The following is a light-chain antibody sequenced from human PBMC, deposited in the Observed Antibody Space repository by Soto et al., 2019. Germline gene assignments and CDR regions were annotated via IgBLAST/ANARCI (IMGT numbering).Light chain of an antibody. CDR3: GTWDTSLSGGV. V-gene: IGLV1-51*01. CDR2: GNN. CDR1: SSNIGEKD. Sequence: QSVLTQPPSVSAAPGQKVTISCSGSSSNIGEKDVSWYQQFPGTAPKLLIYGNNKRPSGIPDRFSGSRSGTSATLGITGLQTGDEADYYCGTWDTSLSGGVFGGGTKVTVL. J-gene: IGLJ2*01.